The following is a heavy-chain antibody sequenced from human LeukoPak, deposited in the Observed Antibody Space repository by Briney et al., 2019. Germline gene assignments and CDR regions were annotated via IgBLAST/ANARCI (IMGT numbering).Heavy chain of an antibody. D-gene: IGHD3-3*01. Sequence: GGSLRLSCAASGFTFSSYAMSWVRQAPGKGLEWVSAISGSGGSTYYADSVKGRFTISRDNSKNTLYLQMNSLRAEDTAVYYCAKVTIFGVVIPFYFDYWGQGTLVTVSS. CDR2: ISGSGGST. J-gene: IGHJ4*02. V-gene: IGHV3-23*01. CDR3: AKVTIFGVVIPFYFDY. CDR1: GFTFSSYA.